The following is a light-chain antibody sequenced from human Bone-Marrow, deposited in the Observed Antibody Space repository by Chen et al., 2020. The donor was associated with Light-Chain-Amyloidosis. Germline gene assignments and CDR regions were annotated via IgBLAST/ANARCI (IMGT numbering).Light chain of an antibody. J-gene: IGLJ2*01. CDR2: RDT. CDR1: DFPTKY. CDR3: QSADSSGTYEVI. V-gene: IGLV3-25*03. Sequence: SYELTQPPSVSVSPGQTASITCSGDDFPTKYAYWYQQKPGKAPVLVIHRDTERPSGISERFSGSSSGTTATLTISGVQAEDEADYHCQSADSSGTYEVIFGGGTKLTVL.